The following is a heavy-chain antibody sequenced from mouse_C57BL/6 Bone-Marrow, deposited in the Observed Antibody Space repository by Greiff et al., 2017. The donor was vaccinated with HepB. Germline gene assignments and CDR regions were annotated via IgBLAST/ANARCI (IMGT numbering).Heavy chain of an antibody. Sequence: EVQLVESGGGLVQPKGSLKLSCAASGFSFNTYAMNWVRQAPGKGLEWVARIRSKSNNYATYYADSVKDRFTISRDDSESMLYLQMNNLKTEDTAMYYCVRRYDGYYGAMDYWGQGTSVTVSS. J-gene: IGHJ4*01. D-gene: IGHD2-3*01. V-gene: IGHV10-1*01. CDR2: IRSKSNNYAT. CDR1: GFSFNTYA. CDR3: VRRYDGYYGAMDY.